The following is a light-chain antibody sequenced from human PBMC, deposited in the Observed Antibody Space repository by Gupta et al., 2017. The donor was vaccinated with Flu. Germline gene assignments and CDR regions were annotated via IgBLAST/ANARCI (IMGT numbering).Light chain of an antibody. Sequence: DIKMIQSTSTLSASVGDRVTFTCRARHGINGWLAWYQQKAGKAPKLLIYSASTLKSGVPSRFSGGGSGTEFTLTITSLQPDDFATYYCQQDIKYPWTFGQGTKVEIK. J-gene: IGKJ1*01. V-gene: IGKV1-5*03. CDR1: HGINGW. CDR3: QQDIKYPWT. CDR2: SAS.